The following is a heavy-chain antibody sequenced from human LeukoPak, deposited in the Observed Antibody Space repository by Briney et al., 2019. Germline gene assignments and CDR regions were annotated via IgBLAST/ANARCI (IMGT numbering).Heavy chain of an antibody. CDR1: GFTFSSYG. J-gene: IGHJ4*02. CDR2: ISYDGFNK. D-gene: IGHD5-24*01. V-gene: IGHV3-30*18. Sequence: GGSLRLSCAASGFTFSSYGMHWVRQAPGKGLEWVAVISYDGFNKHYADSVKGRFTISRDNSKNKLYLQMNSLRAEDTAVYYCAKDPQGRWLQPDYWGQGTLVTVSS. CDR3: AKDPQGRWLQPDY.